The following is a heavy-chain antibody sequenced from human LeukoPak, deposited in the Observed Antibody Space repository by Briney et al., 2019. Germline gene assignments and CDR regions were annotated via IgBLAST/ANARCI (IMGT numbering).Heavy chain of an antibody. D-gene: IGHD2-2*01. CDR1: GFTFSSYS. Sequence: GGSLRLSCAASGFTFSSYSMNWVRQAPGKGLEWVSSISSSSSYIYYADSVKGRFTISRDNAKNSLYLQMNSLRAEDTAVYYCARDQYQLLGRYYGMGVWGQGTTVTASS. V-gene: IGHV3-21*01. CDR3: ARDQYQLLGRYYGMGV. J-gene: IGHJ6*02. CDR2: ISSSSSYI.